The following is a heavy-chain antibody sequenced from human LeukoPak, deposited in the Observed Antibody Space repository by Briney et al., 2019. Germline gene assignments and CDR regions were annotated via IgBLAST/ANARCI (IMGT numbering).Heavy chain of an antibody. CDR1: GGSFSGYY. V-gene: IGHV4-34*01. CDR2: INHSGST. CDR3: ARGWVYYTMGHFDY. D-gene: IGHD6-13*01. Sequence: PSETLSLTCAVYGGSFSGYYWSWIRQPPGKGLEWIGEINHSGSTNYNPSLKSRVTISVDTSKNQFSLKLSSVTAADTAVYYCARGWVYYTMGHFDYWSQGTLVTVSS. J-gene: IGHJ4*02.